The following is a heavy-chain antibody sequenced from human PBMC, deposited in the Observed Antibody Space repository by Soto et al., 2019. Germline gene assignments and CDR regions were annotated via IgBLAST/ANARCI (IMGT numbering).Heavy chain of an antibody. CDR3: ARSAGKGGLAAPIDY. CDR1: GFTFNSYG. V-gene: IGHV3-33*05. Sequence: GGSLRLSCASSGFTFNSYGLHWVRQAPGKGLEWVAVISFDGSNKYYADSVKGRFTISRDNSKNTLFLQMDSLRAEDTAVYYCARSAGKGGLAAPIDYWGQGTLVTVSS. D-gene: IGHD6-13*01. CDR2: ISFDGSNK. J-gene: IGHJ4*02.